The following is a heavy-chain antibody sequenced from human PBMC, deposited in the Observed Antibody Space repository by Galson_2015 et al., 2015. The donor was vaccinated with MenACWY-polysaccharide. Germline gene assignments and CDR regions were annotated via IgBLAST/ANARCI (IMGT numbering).Heavy chain of an antibody. V-gene: IGHV3-30*02. D-gene: IGHD6-13*01. CDR2: IQYDGSNK. CDR1: GSRFSNSG. J-gene: IGHJ4*02. Sequence: SLRLSCAASGSRFSNSGMHWVRQAPGKGLEWVAVIQYDGSNKVYADSVKGRFTISRDNSRNTLYLQMDSLRPEDTAVYFCAREGDTYRSGRYGSWGQGTLVTVSS. CDR3: AREGDTYRSGRYGS.